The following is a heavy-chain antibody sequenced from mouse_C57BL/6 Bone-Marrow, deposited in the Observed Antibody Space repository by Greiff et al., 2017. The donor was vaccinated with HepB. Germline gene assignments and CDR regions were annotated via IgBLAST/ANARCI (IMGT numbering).Heavy chain of an antibody. CDR1: GYTFTSYW. CDR3: ARGDYYYYGSSYGY. V-gene: IGHV1-52*01. CDR2: IDPSDSET. D-gene: IGHD1-1*01. Sequence: VQLQQPGAELVRPGSSVKLSCNASGYTFTSYWMHWVKQRPIQGLEWIGNIDPSDSETHYNQKFKDKATLTVDKSSSTAYMQLSSLTSEDSAVYYCARGDYYYYGSSYGYWGQGTTLTVSS. J-gene: IGHJ2*01.